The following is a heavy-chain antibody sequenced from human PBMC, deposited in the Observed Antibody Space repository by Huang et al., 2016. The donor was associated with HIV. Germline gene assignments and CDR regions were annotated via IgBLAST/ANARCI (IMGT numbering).Heavy chain of an antibody. CDR1: GFTFDNYV. CDR2: ITWESAKI. Sequence: EVQLVESGGGLVQPGRSLRLSCAAAGFTFDNYVMHWVRQVPWKGLEWVSGITWESAKIGYADSVKGRFTISRDNARSSLSLQMDSLRVEDTALYYCAKGKAYYDDSSGFDHWGQGTLVTVSS. CDR3: AKGKAYYDDSSGFDH. V-gene: IGHV3-9*01. J-gene: IGHJ4*02. D-gene: IGHD3-22*01.